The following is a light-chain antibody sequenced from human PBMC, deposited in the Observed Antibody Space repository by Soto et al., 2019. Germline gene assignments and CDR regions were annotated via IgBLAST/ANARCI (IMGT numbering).Light chain of an antibody. CDR3: GAWDDSLNGYV. V-gene: IGLV1-44*01. CDR2: TND. Sequence: QLVLTQPPSASATPGQRVTISCSGTSTNIGSNSVNWFQQLPGTAPKLLIYTNDRRPSGVPDRFSGSKSGTSASLAISGLQSEDEADYYCGAWDDSLNGYVLGTGTKLTVL. J-gene: IGLJ1*01. CDR1: STNIGSNS.